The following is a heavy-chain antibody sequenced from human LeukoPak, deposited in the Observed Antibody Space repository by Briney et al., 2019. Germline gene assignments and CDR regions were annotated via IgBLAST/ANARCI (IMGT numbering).Heavy chain of an antibody. D-gene: IGHD2-2*01. CDR3: AGRKYCSSTSCFTGEYFDY. CDR2: VSPIFGTA. CDR1: GGTFSSYG. Sequence: GASVKVSCTASGGTFSSYGISWGRQAPGQGLEWMGGVSPIFGTANYAQKFQGRVTITTDESTSTAYMDLSTLRSEATAAYYCAGRKYCSSTSCFTGEYFDYWGQGTLVTVSS. J-gene: IGHJ4*02. V-gene: IGHV1-69*05.